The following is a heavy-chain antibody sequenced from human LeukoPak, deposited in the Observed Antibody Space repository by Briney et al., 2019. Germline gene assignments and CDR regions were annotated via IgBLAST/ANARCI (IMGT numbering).Heavy chain of an antibody. CDR1: GFTFSSYW. D-gene: IGHD3-3*01. Sequence: GGSLRLSCAASGFTFSSYWMSWVRQAPGKGLEWVANIKQDGSEKYYVDSVKGRFTISRDNAKNSLYLQMNSLRAEDTAVYYCARDRYYDFWSGYPYIANWFDPWGQGTLVTVSS. CDR3: ARDRYYDFWSGYPYIANWFDP. V-gene: IGHV3-7*01. CDR2: IKQDGSEK. J-gene: IGHJ5*02.